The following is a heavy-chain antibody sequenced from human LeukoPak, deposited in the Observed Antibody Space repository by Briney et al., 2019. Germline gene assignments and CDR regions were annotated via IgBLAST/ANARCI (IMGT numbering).Heavy chain of an antibody. CDR3: ARHGRSSSDFWSGYLDPYLYYYYGMDV. D-gene: IGHD3-3*01. CDR1: GGSISSSSYY. CDR2: IYYSGST. V-gene: IGHV4-39*01. Sequence: PSETLSLTCTVSGGSISSSSYYWGWIRQPPGKGLEWIGNIYYSGSTDYNPSLKSRVTISVDTSKNQFSLKLSSVTAADTAVYYCARHGRSSSDFWSGYLDPYLYYYYGMDVWGQGTTVTVSS. J-gene: IGHJ6*02.